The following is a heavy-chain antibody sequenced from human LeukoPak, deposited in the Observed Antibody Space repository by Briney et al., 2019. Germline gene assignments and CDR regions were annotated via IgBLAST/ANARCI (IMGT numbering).Heavy chain of an antibody. V-gene: IGHV3-30*03. CDR3: ASNLRLGELSLPESL. CDR2: ISYDGSNK. D-gene: IGHD3-16*02. CDR1: GFTFSSYG. J-gene: IGHJ4*02. Sequence: GGSLRLSCAASGFTFSSYGMHWVRQAPGKGLEWVAVISYDGSNKYYADSVKGRFTISRDNSKNTLYLQMNSLRAEDTAVYYCASNLRLGELSLPESLWGQGTLVTVSS.